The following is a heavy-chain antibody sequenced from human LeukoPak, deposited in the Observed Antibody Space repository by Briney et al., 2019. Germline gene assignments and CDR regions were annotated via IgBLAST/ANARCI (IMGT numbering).Heavy chain of an antibody. Sequence: SVKASCKASGSTFSSYAISWVRQAPGQGLEWMGGIIPIFGTANYAQKFQGRVTITADESTSTAYMELSSLRSEDTAVYYCAREVNSSSWYWWASYYMDVWGKGTTVTVSS. D-gene: IGHD6-13*01. J-gene: IGHJ6*03. CDR2: IIPIFGTA. CDR1: GSTFSSYA. V-gene: IGHV1-69*13. CDR3: AREVNSSSWYWWASYYMDV.